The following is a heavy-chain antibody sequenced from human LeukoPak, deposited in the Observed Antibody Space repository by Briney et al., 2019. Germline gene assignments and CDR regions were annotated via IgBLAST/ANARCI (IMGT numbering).Heavy chain of an antibody. J-gene: IGHJ4*02. CDR2: ISYDGSNK. CDR1: GFTFSSYA. V-gene: IGHV3-30-3*01. Sequence: GGSLRLSCAASGFTFSSYAMHWVRQAPGKGLEWVAVISYDGSNKYYADSVKGRFTISRDNSKNTLYLQMNSLRAEGTAVYYCARDDDRYGSGSYYFDYWGQGTLVTVSS. D-gene: IGHD3-10*01. CDR3: ARDDDRYGSGSYYFDY.